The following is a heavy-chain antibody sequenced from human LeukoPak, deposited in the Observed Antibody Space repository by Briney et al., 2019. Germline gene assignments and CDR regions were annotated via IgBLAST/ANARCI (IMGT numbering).Heavy chain of an antibody. J-gene: IGHJ5*02. CDR3: AIRVSGYFPFDP. D-gene: IGHD5-12*01. V-gene: IGHV5-51*01. Sequence: GEALQISFQASGYDFIKYWIAWVRPGPGKGMEWMASIYPGDSDTTYTPSFQGQVTISSDTSINTAYLQWCSLKASDTAMYYCAIRVSGYFPFDPWGQGTLITVSS. CDR1: GYDFIKYW. CDR2: IYPGDSDT.